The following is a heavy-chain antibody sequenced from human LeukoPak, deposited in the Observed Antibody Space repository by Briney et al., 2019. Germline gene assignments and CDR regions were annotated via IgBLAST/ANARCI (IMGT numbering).Heavy chain of an antibody. CDR1: GFTFSKYT. CDR2: VYGGGGST. D-gene: IGHD3-3*01. CDR3: AKDMTIFGVAIIPNDAFDI. J-gene: IGHJ3*02. Sequence: PGGSLRLSCAASGFTFSKYTMNWVRQAPGKGLEWVSGVYGGGGSTFYADSVRGRFTISRDNSKNTLYLQMNSLRAEDTALYYCAKDMTIFGVAIIPNDAFDIWGQGTMVTVSS. V-gene: IGHV3-23*01.